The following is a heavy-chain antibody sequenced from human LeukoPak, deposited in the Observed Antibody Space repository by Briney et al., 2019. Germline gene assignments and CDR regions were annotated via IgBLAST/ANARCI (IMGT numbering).Heavy chain of an antibody. CDR1: GGSISSGSYY. CDR2: IYTSGST. V-gene: IGHV4-61*02. J-gene: IGHJ6*03. CDR3: ARDFVDYGDYDYYYYYMDV. D-gene: IGHD4-17*01. Sequence: SEILSLTCTVSGGSISSGSYYWSWIRQPAGKGLEWIGRIYTSGSTNYNPSLKSRVTISVDTSKNQFSLKLSSVTAADTAVYYCARDFVDYGDYDYYYYYMDVWGKGTTVTISS.